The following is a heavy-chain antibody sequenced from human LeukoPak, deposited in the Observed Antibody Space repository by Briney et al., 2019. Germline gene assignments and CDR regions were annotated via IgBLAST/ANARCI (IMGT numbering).Heavy chain of an antibody. J-gene: IGHJ4*02. CDR3: VKDDPVLHY. CDR2: IRPDGRMK. CDR1: LSFNTYG. Sequence: LSFNTYGMHWVRQAPGRGLEWLTLIRPDGRMKFYSDSVKGRFTVSRDNSLSMLYLEMTSLRSEDTAVNYCVKDDPVLHYWGQGTLVSVSS. V-gene: IGHV3-30*02.